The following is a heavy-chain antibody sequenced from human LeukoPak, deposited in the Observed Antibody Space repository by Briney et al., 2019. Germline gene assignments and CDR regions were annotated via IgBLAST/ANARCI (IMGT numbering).Heavy chain of an antibody. V-gene: IGHV4-39*01. Sequence: PSETLSLTCTVSGGSISSTSYYWGWIRQPPGKGLEWIGYIYYSGSTYYNPSLKSRVTISVDTSKNQFSLKLTSVTAADTAVYYCARQDTDIVGATDAFDIWGQGTMVTVSS. D-gene: IGHD1-26*01. CDR1: GGSISSTSYY. CDR2: IYYSGST. CDR3: ARQDTDIVGATDAFDI. J-gene: IGHJ3*02.